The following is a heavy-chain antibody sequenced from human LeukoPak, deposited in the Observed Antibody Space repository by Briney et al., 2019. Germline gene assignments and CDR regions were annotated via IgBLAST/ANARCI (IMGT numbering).Heavy chain of an antibody. J-gene: IGHJ3*01. D-gene: IGHD2-15*01. Sequence: GSLRLSCAASGFTFNTFDMHWVRQAPGKGLEWVAVIWYDGSNKYYADSVKGRFTISRDNSKSTLYLQMNSLRAEDTAVYYCARQSSATIVSAFAFWGQGTMVTVSS. CDR1: GFTFNTFD. CDR3: ARQSSATIVSAFAF. CDR2: IWYDGSNK. V-gene: IGHV3-33*01.